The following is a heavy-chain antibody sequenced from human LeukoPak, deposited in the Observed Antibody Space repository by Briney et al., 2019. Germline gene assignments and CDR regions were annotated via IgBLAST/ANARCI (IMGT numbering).Heavy chain of an antibody. J-gene: IGHJ4*02. CDR3: AKRNYDFGDYDY. D-gene: IGHD4-17*01. V-gene: IGHV3-48*03. CDR1: GFTFSSYE. Sequence: GGSLRLSCAASGFTFSSYEMNWVRQAPGKGLEWVSYIGSSGSTIYYADSVKGRFTISRDNAKNSLYLQMDSLRAEDTAVYYCAKRNYDFGDYDYWGQGTLVTVSS. CDR2: IGSSGSTI.